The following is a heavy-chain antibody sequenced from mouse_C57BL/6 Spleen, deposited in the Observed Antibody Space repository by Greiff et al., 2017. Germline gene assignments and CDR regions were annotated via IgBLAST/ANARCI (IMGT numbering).Heavy chain of an antibody. D-gene: IGHD2-4*01. CDR2: INPSSGYT. V-gene: IGHV1-7*01. CDR3: AGEGGYDYDDGYWYFDV. CDR1: GYTFTSSW. J-gene: IGHJ1*03. Sequence: VQRKESGAELARPGASVKLSCKASGYTFTSSWMHWAKQRPGQGLEWIGYINPSSGYTKYNQKFKDKATLTADKSSSTAYMQLSSLTYEDSAVYYCAGEGGYDYDDGYWYFDVWGTGTTVTVSS.